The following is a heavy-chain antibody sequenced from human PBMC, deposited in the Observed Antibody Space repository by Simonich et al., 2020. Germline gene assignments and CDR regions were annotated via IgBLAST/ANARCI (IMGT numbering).Heavy chain of an antibody. V-gene: IGHV3-7*01. CDR2: LKQDGSEK. CDR3: ARDGLGTAYYYYMDV. Sequence: EVQLVESGGGLVQPGGSLRLSCAASGFTFSSYWVSWVRQAPGKGLEWLANLKQDGSEKYYVDSVKGRFTISRDNAKNSLYLQMNSLRAEDTAVYYCARDGLGTAYYYYMDVWGKGTTVTVSS. D-gene: IGHD7-27*01. CDR1: GFTFSSYW. J-gene: IGHJ6*03.